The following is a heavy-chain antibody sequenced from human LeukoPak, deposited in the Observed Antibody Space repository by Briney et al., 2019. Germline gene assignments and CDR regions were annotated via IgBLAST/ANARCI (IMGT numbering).Heavy chain of an antibody. CDR2: ISADNGDT. CDR3: ARDKGARYYYGSGSYYLLDY. Sequence: ASVKLSCKASGYTFNSFGISWVRQAPGQGLEWMGWISADNGDTSNAQKVQGRMTMTTDTSTSTAYMELRSLRSDDTAVYYCARDKGARYYYGSGSYYLLDYWGQGTLVTVSS. V-gene: IGHV1-18*01. J-gene: IGHJ4*02. D-gene: IGHD3-10*01. CDR1: GYTFNSFG.